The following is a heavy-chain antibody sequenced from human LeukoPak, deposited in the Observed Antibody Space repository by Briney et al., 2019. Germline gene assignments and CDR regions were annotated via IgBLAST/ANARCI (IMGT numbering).Heavy chain of an antibody. J-gene: IGHJ3*02. Sequence: PGGSLRLSCAASGFTFSSYGTHWVRQAPGKGLEWVAVIWYDGSNKYYADSVKGRFTISRDNSKNTLYLQMDSLRAEDTAVYYCAKVRQQLLQGLAAFDIWGQGTMVTVSS. D-gene: IGHD6-13*01. CDR3: AKVRQQLLQGLAAFDI. V-gene: IGHV3-33*06. CDR1: GFTFSSYG. CDR2: IWYDGSNK.